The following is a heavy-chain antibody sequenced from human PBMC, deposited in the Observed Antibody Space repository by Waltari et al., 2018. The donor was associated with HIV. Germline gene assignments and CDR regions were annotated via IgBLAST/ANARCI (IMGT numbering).Heavy chain of an antibody. CDR3: ARVQTGVDTAMVNRYFDL. CDR2: SYYSGST. V-gene: IGHV4-39*01. J-gene: IGHJ2*01. D-gene: IGHD5-18*01. CDR1: GGSISSSSYY. Sequence: QLQLQESGPGLVKPSETLSLTCTVSGGSISSSSYYWGCIRQPPGKGLEWIGSSYYSGSTYANPSLKSRVTISVDTSKNQFSLKLSSVTAADTAVDYCARVQTGVDTAMVNRYFDLWGRGTLVTVSS.